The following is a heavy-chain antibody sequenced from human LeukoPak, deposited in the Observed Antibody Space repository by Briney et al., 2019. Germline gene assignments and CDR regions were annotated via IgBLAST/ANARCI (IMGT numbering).Heavy chain of an antibody. Sequence: GGSLRLSCEASGFTFSSYEMNWVRQAPGKGLEWVSYIGSSGGNIFYADSVKGRFTISRDNSKNTLYLQMNSLRAEDTAVYYCARAVAGGYYYYYYMDVWGKGTTVTVSS. V-gene: IGHV3-48*03. J-gene: IGHJ6*03. CDR2: IGSSGGNI. D-gene: IGHD6-19*01. CDR3: ARAVAGGYYYYYYMDV. CDR1: GFTFSSYE.